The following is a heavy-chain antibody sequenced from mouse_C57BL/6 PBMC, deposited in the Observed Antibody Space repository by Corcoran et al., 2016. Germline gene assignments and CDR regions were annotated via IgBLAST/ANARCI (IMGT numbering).Heavy chain of an antibody. J-gene: IGHJ3*01. CDR1: GYTFTDYY. Sequence: EVQLQQSGPELVKPGASVKISCKASGYTFTDYYMNWVKQSHGKSLEWIGDINHNNGGTSYNQKFKGKATLTVDKSYSTAYMELRSLTSEDSAVYYCARGDYGNGGWFAYWGQGTLVTVSA. V-gene: IGHV1-26*01. CDR2: INHNNGGT. CDR3: ARGDYGNGGWFAY. D-gene: IGHD2-1*01.